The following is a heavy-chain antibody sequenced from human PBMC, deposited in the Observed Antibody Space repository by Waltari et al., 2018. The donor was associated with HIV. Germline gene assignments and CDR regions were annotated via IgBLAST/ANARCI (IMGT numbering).Heavy chain of an antibody. CDR2: INSDGSIT. D-gene: IGHD5-18*01. CDR1: GFTFRSYW. V-gene: IGHV3-74*01. Sequence: EVQLVESGGGLVKPGGSLRLSCAASGFTFRSYWMHWVRHAPGKGLVWVSRINSDGSITSHADSVKGRFTISRDNARNTLYLQMNSLGAEDTAMYYCAKGGTSGYTFGFGRWGQGTLVTVSS. J-gene: IGHJ1*01. CDR3: AKGGTSGYTFGFGR.